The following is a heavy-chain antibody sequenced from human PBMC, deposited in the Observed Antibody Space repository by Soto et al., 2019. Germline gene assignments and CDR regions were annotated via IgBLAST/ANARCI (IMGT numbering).Heavy chain of an antibody. D-gene: IGHD6-6*01. V-gene: IGHV1-8*01. CDR2: MNPNSGNT. CDR3: ARGPYGGSSIDDWFDP. CDR1: GYTFTSYD. J-gene: IGHJ5*02. Sequence: GASVKVSCKASGYTFTSYDINWVRQATGQGLEWMGWMNPNSGNTGYAQKFQGRVTMTRNTSISTAYMELSSLRSEDTAVYYCARGPYGGSSIDDWFDPWGKGPRVTFP.